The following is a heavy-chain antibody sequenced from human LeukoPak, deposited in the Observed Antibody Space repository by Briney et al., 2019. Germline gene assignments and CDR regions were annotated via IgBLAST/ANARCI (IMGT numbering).Heavy chain of an antibody. CDR3: ARERSSWYTQNYYYYYMDV. Sequence: SETLSLTCTVSGGSISSYYWSWIRQPPGKGLEWIGYIYYSGSTNYNPSLKSRATISVDTSKNQFSLKLSSVTAADTAVYYCARERSSWYTQNYYYYYMDVWGKGTTVTISS. D-gene: IGHD6-13*01. V-gene: IGHV4-59*01. CDR2: IYYSGST. CDR1: GGSISSYY. J-gene: IGHJ6*03.